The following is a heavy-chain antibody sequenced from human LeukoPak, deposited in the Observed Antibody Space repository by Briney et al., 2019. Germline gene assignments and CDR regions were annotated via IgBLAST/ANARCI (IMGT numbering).Heavy chain of an antibody. CDR3: AKDRGSGWYPKRNYFDY. V-gene: IGHV3-30*18. J-gene: IGHJ4*02. CDR1: GFTFSSYG. Sequence: GGSLRLSCAASGFTFSSYGMHGVRQAPGKGLEWVAVISYDGSNKYYADSVKGRFTISRDNSKNTLYLQMNSLRAEDTAVYYCAKDRGSGWYPKRNYFDYWGQGTLVTVSS. CDR2: ISYDGSNK. D-gene: IGHD6-19*01.